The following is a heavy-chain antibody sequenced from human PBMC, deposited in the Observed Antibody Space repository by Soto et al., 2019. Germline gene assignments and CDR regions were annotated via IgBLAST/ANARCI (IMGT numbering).Heavy chain of an antibody. V-gene: IGHV4-34*01. CDR3: ARGVSCSGGSCYSSGDDAFDI. CDR2: INHSGST. D-gene: IGHD2-15*01. J-gene: IGHJ3*02. Sequence: SETLSLTCAVYGGSFSGYYWSWIRQPPGKGLEWIGEINHSGSTNYNPSLKSRVTISVDTSKNQFSLKLSSVTAADTAVYYCARGVSCSGGSCYSSGDDAFDIWGQGTMVTVSS. CDR1: GGSFSGYY.